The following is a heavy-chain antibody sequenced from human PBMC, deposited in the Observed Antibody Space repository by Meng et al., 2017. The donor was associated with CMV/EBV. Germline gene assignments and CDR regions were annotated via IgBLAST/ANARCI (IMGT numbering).Heavy chain of an antibody. V-gene: IGHV4-34*01. CDR3: ARGVGGWFDP. D-gene: IGHD1-26*01. J-gene: IGHJ5*02. CDR2: INHSGST. Sequence: QGTLQQWGAGLLKPSETLSLTCAVYGGSFSGYYWSWIRQPPGKGLEWIGEINHSGSTNYNPSLKSRVTISVDTSKNQFSLKLSSVTAADTAVYYCARGVGGWFDPWGQGTLVTVSS. CDR1: GGSFSGYY.